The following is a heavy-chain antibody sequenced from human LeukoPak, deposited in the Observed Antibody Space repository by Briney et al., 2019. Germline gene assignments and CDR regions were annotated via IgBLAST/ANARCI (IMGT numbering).Heavy chain of an antibody. Sequence: GGSLRLSCAASGFTFDDYGMHWVRQAPGKGLEWVSGITWNSGSLAYADSVKGRFTISRDNAKNSLSLQMNSLRPEDTALYYWVKDIGESNTSGWSLGYWGQGILVTVSS. CDR2: ITWNSGSL. CDR1: GFTFDDYG. CDR3: VKDIGESNTSGWSLGY. D-gene: IGHD6-13*01. V-gene: IGHV3-9*01. J-gene: IGHJ4*02.